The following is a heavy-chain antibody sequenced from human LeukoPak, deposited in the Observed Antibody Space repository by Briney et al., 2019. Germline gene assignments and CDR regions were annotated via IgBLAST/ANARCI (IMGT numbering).Heavy chain of an antibody. CDR3: ARPAPPGGIVYGFHI. CDR1: GFIFSTYA. CDR2: ISYDGNYR. Sequence: GGSLRLSCAASGFIFSTYAMHWVRQAPGKGLEWVAIISYDGNYRNYADSVKGRFTISRDNSKNTLHLQTNSLGAEDTAVYYCARPAPPGGIVYGFHIWGQGTMVTVSS. J-gene: IGHJ3*02. V-gene: IGHV3-30*03. D-gene: IGHD3-16*02.